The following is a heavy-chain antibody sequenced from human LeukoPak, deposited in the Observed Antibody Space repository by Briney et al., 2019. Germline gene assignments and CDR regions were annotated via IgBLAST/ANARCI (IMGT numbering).Heavy chain of an antibody. Sequence: ASVKVSCKASGYTFTSYGIGWVRQAPGQGLEWMGWISAYNGNTNYAQKLQGRVTMTTDTSTSTAYMELRSLRSDDTAVYYCARGSPLYYYDSSGYPGVRNAFDIWGQGTMVTVSS. D-gene: IGHD3-22*01. CDR1: GYTFTSYG. CDR2: ISAYNGNT. J-gene: IGHJ3*02. CDR3: ARGSPLYYYDSSGYPGVRNAFDI. V-gene: IGHV1-18*01.